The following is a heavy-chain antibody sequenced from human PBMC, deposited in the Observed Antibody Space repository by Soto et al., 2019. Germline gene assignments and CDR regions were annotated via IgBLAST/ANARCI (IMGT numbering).Heavy chain of an antibody. CDR3: ASGRSQIFDY. CDR2: INSDGSTT. Sequence: GGSLRLSCAASGFSFSNYWMHWVRQAPGKGLVWVSRINSDGSTTSYADSVKGRFTISRDNAKNTLYLQMNSLRAEDTAVYYCASGRSQIFDYWGQGTLVTVSS. J-gene: IGHJ4*02. V-gene: IGHV3-74*01. CDR1: GFSFSNYW. D-gene: IGHD3-16*01.